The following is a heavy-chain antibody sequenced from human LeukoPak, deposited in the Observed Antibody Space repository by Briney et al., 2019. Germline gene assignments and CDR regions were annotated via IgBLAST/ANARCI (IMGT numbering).Heavy chain of an antibody. CDR1: GYSFTSYW. D-gene: IGHD6-19*01. Sequence: GESLKISCKGSGYSFTSYWIGWVRQMPGKGLEWMGIIYPGDSDTRYSPSFQGQFTISADKSISTAYLQWSSLKASDTAMYYCARLAGERQWLARDFDYWGQGTLVTVSS. CDR3: ARLAGERQWLARDFDY. V-gene: IGHV5-51*01. CDR2: IYPGDSDT. J-gene: IGHJ4*02.